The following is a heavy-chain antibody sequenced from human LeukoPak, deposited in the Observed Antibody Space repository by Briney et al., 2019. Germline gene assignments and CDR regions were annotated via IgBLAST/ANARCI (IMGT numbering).Heavy chain of an antibody. CDR1: GFTFRNYG. V-gene: IGHV3-30*02. J-gene: IGHJ6*03. CDR2: IWSDGNNK. D-gene: IGHD2-8*02. Sequence: GGSLRLSCAASGFTFRNYGMHWVRQATGKGLEWVSFIWSDGNNKFYADSVKGRFTISRDNSKNMLYLQMDSLRPEDTAVFYCAKDPGASVPGFYMEVWGKGTTVTVSS. CDR3: AKDPGASVPGFYMEV.